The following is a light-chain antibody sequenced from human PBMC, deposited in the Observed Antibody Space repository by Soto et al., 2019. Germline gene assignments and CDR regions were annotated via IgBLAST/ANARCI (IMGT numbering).Light chain of an antibody. CDR3: SSYTSSTTIL. V-gene: IGLV2-14*01. J-gene: IGLJ3*02. Sequence: QSALTQPASVSGSPGQSITISCTGTSSDVGGYNYVSWYQQYPGKAPKLMIYEVSNRPSGVSNRFSGSKSGNTASLTISGLQTEDEGDYYCSSYTSSTTILFGGGTKVTVL. CDR1: SSDVGGYNY. CDR2: EVS.